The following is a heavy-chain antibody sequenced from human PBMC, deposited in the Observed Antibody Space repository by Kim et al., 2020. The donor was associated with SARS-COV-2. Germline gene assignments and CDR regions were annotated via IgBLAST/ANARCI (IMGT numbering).Heavy chain of an antibody. CDR3: TTDRKGAIDY. J-gene: IGHJ4*02. D-gene: IGHD1-26*01. V-gene: IGHV3-15*01. Sequence: TTDYAAPVKGRFTISRDDSKNTLYLQMNSLKTEDTAVYYCTTDRKGAIDYWGQGTLVTVSS. CDR2: TT.